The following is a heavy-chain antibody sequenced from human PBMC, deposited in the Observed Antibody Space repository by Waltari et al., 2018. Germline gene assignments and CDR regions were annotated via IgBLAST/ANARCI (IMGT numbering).Heavy chain of an antibody. CDR3: VLYSSEFLGDY. Sequence: EVQLVESGGDLVQPGGSLRLSCAASGFTFSSYWMHWVRQAPGKGLVSVSQMYVDGTITNYADSVKGRFTISRDNAKNTLFLQMNSLRAEDTAVYYCVLYSSEFLGDYWGQGTLVTVSS. V-gene: IGHV3-74*01. CDR1: GFTFSSYW. D-gene: IGHD6-25*01. J-gene: IGHJ4*02. CDR2: MYVDGTIT.